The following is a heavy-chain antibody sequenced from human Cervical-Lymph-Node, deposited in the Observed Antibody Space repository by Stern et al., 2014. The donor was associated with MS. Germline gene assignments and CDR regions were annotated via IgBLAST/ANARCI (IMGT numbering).Heavy chain of an antibody. Sequence: QMQLVQSGAEVKKPGASVKVSCKVSGYTLTEMSIHWVRQAPGKGLEWMGGYDPQHGETSYAQKIQGRVSMSEDRSTATASMELTSLRSSDTAVYDCATHRGRVTYYYGLDVWGQGTTVTVSS. D-gene: IGHD2-21*02. CDR1: GYTLTEMS. V-gene: IGHV1-24*01. CDR2: YDPQHGET. J-gene: IGHJ6*02. CDR3: ATHRGRVTYYYGLDV.